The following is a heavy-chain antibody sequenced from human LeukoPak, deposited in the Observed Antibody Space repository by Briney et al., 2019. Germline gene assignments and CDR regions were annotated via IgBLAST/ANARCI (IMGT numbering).Heavy chain of an antibody. CDR3: ARVSFHGPPDY. V-gene: IGHV1-2*06. Sequence: ASVKVSCKASGYTFTGYYMHWVRQAPGQGLEWMGRINPNSGGTNYAQKFQGRVTVTRDTSISTAYMELSRLRSDDTAVYYCARVSFHGPPDYWGQGTLVTVSS. J-gene: IGHJ4*02. CDR2: INPNSGGT. CDR1: GYTFTGYY. D-gene: IGHD1-14*01.